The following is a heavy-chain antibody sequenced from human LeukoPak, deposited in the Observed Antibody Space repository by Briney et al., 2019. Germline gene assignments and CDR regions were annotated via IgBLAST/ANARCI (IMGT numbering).Heavy chain of an antibody. CDR1: GFTFNRYA. D-gene: IGHD5-18*01. V-gene: IGHV3-30*11. Sequence: GGTLRLSCATSGFTFNRYAMNWVRQAPGKGLKWVAVISSDGTDEFYADSVRGRFTISRDNSRNTLYLQMRSLRREDTAVYYCARQRRGYSYGTLDYWGQGTLIAVSS. J-gene: IGHJ4*02. CDR3: ARQRRGYSYGTLDY. CDR2: ISSDGTDE.